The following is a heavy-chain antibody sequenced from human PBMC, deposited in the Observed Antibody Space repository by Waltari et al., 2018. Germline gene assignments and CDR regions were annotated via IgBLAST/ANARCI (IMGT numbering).Heavy chain of an antibody. V-gene: IGHV4-38-2*01. D-gene: IGHD6-13*01. CDR3: ARLGFSSSSGLVDY. CDR2: IYHSGST. J-gene: IGHJ4*02. Sequence: QVQLQESGPGLVKPSETLSHTCAVSGYSISSGYYWGWIRQPPGKGLEWIGSIYHSGSTYYNPSLKSRVTISVDTSKNQFSLKLSSVTAADTAVYYCARLGFSSSSGLVDYWGQGTLVTVSS. CDR1: GYSISSGYY.